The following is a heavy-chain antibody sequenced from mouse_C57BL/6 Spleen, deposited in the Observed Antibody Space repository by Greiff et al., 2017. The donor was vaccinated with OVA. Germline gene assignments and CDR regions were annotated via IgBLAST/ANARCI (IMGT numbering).Heavy chain of an antibody. V-gene: IGHV2-5*01. J-gene: IGHJ4*01. CDR1: GFSLTSYG. Sequence: VKLQESGPGLVQPSQSLSITCTVSGFSLTSYGVHWVRQSPGKGLEWLGVLWRGGSTDYNAAFMSRLSITKDNSKSQVFFKMNSLQADDTAIYYCAKMDSYFYAMDYWGQGTSVTVSS. D-gene: IGHD2-12*01. CDR3: AKMDSYFYAMDY. CDR2: LWRGGST.